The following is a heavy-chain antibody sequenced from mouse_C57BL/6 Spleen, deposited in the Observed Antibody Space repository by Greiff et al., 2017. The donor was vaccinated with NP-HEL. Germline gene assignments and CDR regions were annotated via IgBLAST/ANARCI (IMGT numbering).Heavy chain of an antibody. CDR3: ARIKKTVATYFDY. CDR1: GYTFTSYW. J-gene: IGHJ2*01. Sequence: VQLQQSGAELVKAGASVKMSCKASGYTFTSYWMHWVKQRLGQGLEWFAETNPTNGRTYYNEKFKSKATLTVDKSSSTAYMLLSGPTFEDSAVYYLARIKKTVATYFDYWGQGTTLTVSS. V-gene: IGHV1S81*02. D-gene: IGHD1-1*01. CDR2: TNPTNGRT.